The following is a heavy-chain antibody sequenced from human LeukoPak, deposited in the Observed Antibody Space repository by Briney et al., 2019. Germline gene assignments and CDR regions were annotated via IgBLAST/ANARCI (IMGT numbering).Heavy chain of an antibody. CDR3: ARTTEAHSWRTRYYDYYMDV. CDR1: GGSISSSSYY. J-gene: IGHJ6*03. Sequence: SSETLSLTCTVSGGSISSSSYYWGWIRQPPGKGLEWIGSIYYSGSTYYNPSLKSRVTISVDTSKNQFSLKLSSVTAADTAVYYCARTTEAHSWRTRYYDYYMDVWGKGTTVTVSS. CDR2: IYYSGST. V-gene: IGHV4-39*07. D-gene: IGHD6-13*01.